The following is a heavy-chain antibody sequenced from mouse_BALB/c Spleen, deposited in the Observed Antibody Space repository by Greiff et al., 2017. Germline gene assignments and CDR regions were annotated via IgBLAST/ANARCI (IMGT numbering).Heavy chain of an antibody. CDR1: GYTFTSYY. J-gene: IGHJ4*01. CDR3: TRWGLGGGDY. Sequence: VKLQESGAELVKPGASVKLSCKASGYTFTSYYMYWVKQRPGQGLEWIGEINPSNGGTNFNEKFKSKATLTVDKSSSTAYMQLSSLTSEDSAVYYCTRWGLGGGDYWGQGTSVTVSS. V-gene: IGHV1S81*02. CDR2: INPSNGGT. D-gene: IGHD3-3*01.